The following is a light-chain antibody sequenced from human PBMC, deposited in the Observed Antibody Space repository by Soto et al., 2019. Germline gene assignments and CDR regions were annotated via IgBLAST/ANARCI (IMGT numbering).Light chain of an antibody. Sequence: EIALTQPPGPLALSPVEIPTLTCRANQSVRRSYLAWYQQKPGQAPRLLIYGASSRATGIPDRFSGSGSGTEFTLTISSLQSEDFAVYYCHQYDNWPKTFGQGTRLEI. J-gene: IGKJ5*01. CDR1: QSVRRSY. CDR2: GAS. V-gene: IGKV3-20*01. CDR3: HQYDNWPKT.